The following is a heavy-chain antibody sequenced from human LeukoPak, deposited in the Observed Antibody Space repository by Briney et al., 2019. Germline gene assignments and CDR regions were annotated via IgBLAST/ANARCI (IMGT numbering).Heavy chain of an antibody. CDR2: ISSSSSYI. CDR1: GFTFSSYS. D-gene: IGHD3-22*01. CDR3: ARALRRTYYYDSSGYCPLDY. J-gene: IGHJ4*02. V-gene: IGHV3-21*01. Sequence: GGSLRLSCAASGFTFSSYSMNWVRQAPGKGLEWVSSISSSSSYIYYAGAVKGRFTISRDNAKNSLYLQMNSLRAEDTAVYYCARALRRTYYYDSSGYCPLDYWGQGTLVTVSS.